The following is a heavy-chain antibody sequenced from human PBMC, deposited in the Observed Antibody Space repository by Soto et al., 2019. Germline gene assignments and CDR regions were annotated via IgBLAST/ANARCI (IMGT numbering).Heavy chain of an antibody. CDR1: GYTFTSYD. CDR3: ARGRYYDFWSGSNWFDP. D-gene: IGHD3-3*01. CDR2: MNPNSGNT. V-gene: IGHV1-8*01. Sequence: QVQLVQSGAEVKKPGASVKVSCKASGYTFTSYDINWVRQATGQGLEWMGWMNPNSGNTGYAQKFQGRVPMTRNTSISTAYMELSSLRSEDTAVYYCARGRYYDFWSGSNWFDPWGQGPLVTVSS. J-gene: IGHJ5*02.